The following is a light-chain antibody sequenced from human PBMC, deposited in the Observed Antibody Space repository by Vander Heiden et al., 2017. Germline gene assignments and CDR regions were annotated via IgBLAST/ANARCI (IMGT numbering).Light chain of an antibody. Sequence: QSVLTQPPSVSGAPGPRVTISCTGTSSNIGAGYDVHWYQQLPGAPPTLLIYVNSNRPSGVPDRFSGSKSGTSASLAITGLQADDEADYYCQSYDSSLSGSRVFGGGTKLTVL. V-gene: IGLV1-40*01. J-gene: IGLJ2*01. CDR2: VNS. CDR3: QSYDSSLSGSRV. CDR1: SSNIGAGYD.